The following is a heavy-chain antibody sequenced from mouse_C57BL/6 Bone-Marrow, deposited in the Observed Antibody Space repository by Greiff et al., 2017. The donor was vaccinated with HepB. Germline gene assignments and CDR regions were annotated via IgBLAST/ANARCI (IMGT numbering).Heavy chain of an antibody. CDR3: ARNFLYYYGSSFYAMDY. Sequence: VKLMESGPGLVQPSQSLSITCTVSGFSLTSYGVHWVRQSPGKGLEWLGVIWSGGSTDYNAAFISRLSISKDNSKSQVFFKMNSLHADDTAIYYCARNFLYYYGSSFYAMDYWGQGTSVTVSS. CDR1: GFSLTSYG. CDR2: IWSGGST. J-gene: IGHJ4*01. D-gene: IGHD1-1*01. V-gene: IGHV2-2*01.